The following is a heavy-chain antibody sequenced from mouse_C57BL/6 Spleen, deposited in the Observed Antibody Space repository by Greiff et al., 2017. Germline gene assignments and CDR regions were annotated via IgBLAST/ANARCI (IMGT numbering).Heavy chain of an antibody. CDR1: GYTFTSYW. Sequence: QVQLQQPGAELVRPGSSVKLSCKASGYTFTSYWMHWVKQRPIQGLEWIGNIDPSDSETPYNQKFKDKATLTVDKSSSTAYMQLSSLTSEDSAVYYCARGYSTLSLFDYWGQGTTLTVSS. V-gene: IGHV1-52*01. D-gene: IGHD2-5*01. CDR2: IDPSDSET. J-gene: IGHJ2*01. CDR3: ARGYSTLSLFDY.